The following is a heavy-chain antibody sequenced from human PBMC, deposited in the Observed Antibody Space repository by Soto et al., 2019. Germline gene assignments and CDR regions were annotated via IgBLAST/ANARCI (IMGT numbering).Heavy chain of an antibody. D-gene: IGHD3-10*01. CDR3: ARGRLLLARFGELSHFDY. Sequence: QVQLQQWGAGLLKPSETLSLTCAVYGGSFSGYYWSWIRQPPGKGLEWIGEINHSGSTNYNPSLKSRVTISVDTSKNQFSLKLSSVTAADTAVYYCARGRLLLARFGELSHFDYWGQGTLVTVSS. CDR1: GGSFSGYY. CDR2: INHSGST. J-gene: IGHJ4*02. V-gene: IGHV4-34*01.